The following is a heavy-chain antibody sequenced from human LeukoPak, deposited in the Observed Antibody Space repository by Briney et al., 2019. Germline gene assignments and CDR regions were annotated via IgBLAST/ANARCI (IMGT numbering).Heavy chain of an antibody. CDR1: GHRFTNHW. CDR2: INLGDSDT. Sequence: GESLKISCEVSGHRFTNHWIGWVRQMPGKGLEWMGIINLGDSDTKYSPSFQGQVTISLDKSISTAYLQWRSLKASDTAMYYCARRPYSGSPNWFDPWGQGTLATVSS. V-gene: IGHV5-51*01. D-gene: IGHD1-26*01. CDR3: ARRPYSGSPNWFDP. J-gene: IGHJ5*02.